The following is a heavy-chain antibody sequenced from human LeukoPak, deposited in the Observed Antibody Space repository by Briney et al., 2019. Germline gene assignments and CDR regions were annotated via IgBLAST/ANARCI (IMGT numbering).Heavy chain of an antibody. J-gene: IGHJ3*02. CDR1: GGSISSYY. Sequence: SETLSLTSTVAGGSISSYYYSWIRQPPGEGQEWIGYIYYSGSTNYNPSLKSRVTISVDTSKNQFSLKLSSVTAADTAVYYCASNYCSSTSCYLRAFDIWGQGTMVTVSS. V-gene: IGHV4-59*12. D-gene: IGHD2-2*01. CDR3: ASNYCSSTSCYLRAFDI. CDR2: IYYSGST.